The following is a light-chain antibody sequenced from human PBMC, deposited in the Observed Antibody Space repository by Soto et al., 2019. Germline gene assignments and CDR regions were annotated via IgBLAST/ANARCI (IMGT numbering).Light chain of an antibody. Sequence: QSVLTQPPSASGTPGQRVTISCSGSSSNIGSNYLYWYQHLPGTAPTLLIFRDDQRPSGVPDRFSGSKSGTSASRAISGLRSEDEADYYCAAWDNSLSGMEFGGGTKLTVL. V-gene: IGLV1-47*01. CDR1: SSNIGSNY. CDR2: RDD. CDR3: AAWDNSLSGME. J-gene: IGLJ2*01.